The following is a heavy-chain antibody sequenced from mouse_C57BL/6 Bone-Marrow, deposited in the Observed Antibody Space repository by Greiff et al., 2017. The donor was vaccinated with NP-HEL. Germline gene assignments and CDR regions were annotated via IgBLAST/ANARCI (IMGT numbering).Heavy chain of an antibody. V-gene: IGHV1-81*01. CDR1: GYTFTSYG. Sequence: QVQLQQSGAELARPGASVKLSCKASGYTFTSYGISWVKQRPGQGLEWIGEIYPRCGNTYYNEKFRGKATLTAYKSSSTAYMELRSLTSEDSAVYFCARWCYWGQGTTLTVSS. CDR2: IYPRCGNT. D-gene: IGHD1-1*02. J-gene: IGHJ2*01. CDR3: ARWCY.